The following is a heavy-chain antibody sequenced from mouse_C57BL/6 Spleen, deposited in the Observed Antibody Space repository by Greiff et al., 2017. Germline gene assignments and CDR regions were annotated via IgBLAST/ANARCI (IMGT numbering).Heavy chain of an antibody. CDR1: GYTFTDYN. V-gene: IGHV1-18*01. CDR3: ARSPYYDGSSYDWYFDV. Sequence: VQLQQSGPELVKPGASVKIPCKASGYTFTDYNMDWVKQSHGKSLEWIGDINPNNGGTIYNQKFKGKATLTVDKSSSTAYMELRSLTSEDTAVYYCARSPYYDGSSYDWYFDVWGTGTTVTVSS. J-gene: IGHJ1*03. D-gene: IGHD1-1*01. CDR2: INPNNGGT.